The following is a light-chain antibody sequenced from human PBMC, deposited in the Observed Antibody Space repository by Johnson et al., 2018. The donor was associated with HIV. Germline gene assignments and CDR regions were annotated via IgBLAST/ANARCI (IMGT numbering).Light chain of an antibody. CDR2: DNN. J-gene: IGLJ1*01. Sequence: QSVLTQPPSVSAAPGQTVTISCSGSSSNVGSSFVSWYRQVPGTAPKLLIYDNNRRPSGVPDRFSGSKSGTSATLGITGLQTGDEADYFCGTWDNSLLTAFFGTGTKVTVL. CDR1: SSNVGSSF. CDR3: GTWDNSLLTAF. V-gene: IGLV1-51*01.